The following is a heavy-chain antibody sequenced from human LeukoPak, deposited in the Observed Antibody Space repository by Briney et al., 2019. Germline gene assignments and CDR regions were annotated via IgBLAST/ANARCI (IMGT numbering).Heavy chain of an antibody. V-gene: IGHV1-8*01. CDR3: ASGPGDYYYYGKDV. CDR1: GYTFTSND. CDR2: MNPNSGTT. D-gene: IGHD2-21*01. J-gene: IGHJ6*01. Sequence: ASVKVSCKASGYTFTSNDINWERLATRQGLAWMGWMNPNSGTTRSAQKSQGRVTMTRNTSIRTAYVELSSLSSEDTPVYYCASGPGDYYYYGKDVWRQPRKATAST.